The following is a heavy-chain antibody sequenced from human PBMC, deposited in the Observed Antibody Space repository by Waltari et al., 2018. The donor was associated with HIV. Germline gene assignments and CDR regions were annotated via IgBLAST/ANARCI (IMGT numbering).Heavy chain of an antibody. D-gene: IGHD6-19*01. J-gene: IGHJ5*02. Sequence: EVQLLESGGGLVQLGGSLRLSCAASGFTFSSSAISWVRPAPGKGLEWVSAISGSGGSTYYADSVKGRFTISRDNSKNTLYLQMNSLRAEDTAVYYCAKSIAVAGTNWFDPWGQGTLVTVSS. CDR3: AKSIAVAGTNWFDP. V-gene: IGHV3-23*01. CDR1: GFTFSSSA. CDR2: ISGSGGST.